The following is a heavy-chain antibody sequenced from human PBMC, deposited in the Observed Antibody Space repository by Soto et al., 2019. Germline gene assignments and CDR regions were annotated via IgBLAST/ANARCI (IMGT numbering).Heavy chain of an antibody. D-gene: IGHD3-10*01. CDR1: GGTFSSYA. V-gene: IGHV1-69*13. CDR3: ARDSTMVRGVIISGHWFDP. Sequence: SVKVSCKASGGTFSSYAISWVRQAPGQGLEWMGGIIPIFGTANYAQKFQGRVTITADESTSTAYMELSSLRSEDTAVYYCARDSTMVRGVIISGHWFDPWGQGNLVTVSS. J-gene: IGHJ5*02. CDR2: IIPIFGTA.